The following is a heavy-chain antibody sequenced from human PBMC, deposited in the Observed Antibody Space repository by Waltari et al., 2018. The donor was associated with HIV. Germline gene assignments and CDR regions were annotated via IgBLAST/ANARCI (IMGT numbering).Heavy chain of an antibody. CDR1: GASFDGYF. CDR3: ASQDTATFTSNFHY. J-gene: IGHJ4*02. V-gene: IGHV4-34*01. D-gene: IGHD5-18*01. CDR2: ISHNENS. Sequence: QVRLYQWGAGLLRPSDTLSLTCAVYGASFDGYFWSWVRQSPGQGLEWIGEISHNENSNQNPSLKSRVSISIDTSKKHFSLKMISVTAADTAVYYCASQDTATFTSNFHYWGQGTLVTVSS.